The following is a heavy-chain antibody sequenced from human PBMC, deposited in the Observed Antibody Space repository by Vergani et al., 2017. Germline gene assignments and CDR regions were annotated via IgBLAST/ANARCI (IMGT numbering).Heavy chain of an antibody. J-gene: IGHJ4*02. D-gene: IGHD6-19*01. V-gene: IGHV4-34*01. CDR1: GGSFSGYY. Sequence: QVQLQQWGAGLLKPSETLALTCAVYGGSFSGYYWSWIRQPPGKGLEWIGEINHSGNTNYNPSLKSRVTISVDTSKNQFSLKLSSVTAAGTAVYCCARRYSGGCLGYWGQGTLVTVSS. CDR3: ARRYSGGCLGY. CDR2: INHSGNT.